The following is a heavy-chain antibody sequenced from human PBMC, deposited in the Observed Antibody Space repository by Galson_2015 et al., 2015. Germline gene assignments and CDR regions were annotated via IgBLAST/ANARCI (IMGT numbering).Heavy chain of an antibody. V-gene: IGHV3-30*18. D-gene: IGHD5-12*01. CDR1: GLTFGTYG. J-gene: IGHJ5*02. CDR3: AKDDGKPGYSGYGFNSRGRPSGS. CDR2: SSYGGGNK. Sequence: PLRLPCEASGLTFGTYGMHWVRRAPGKGLEGEAVSSYGGGNKYNDDCAKGRFPISRDNSKNTLYLQMTSLRAEATAVYSCAKDDGKPGYSGYGFNSRGRPSGSWGQGTLVTVSS.